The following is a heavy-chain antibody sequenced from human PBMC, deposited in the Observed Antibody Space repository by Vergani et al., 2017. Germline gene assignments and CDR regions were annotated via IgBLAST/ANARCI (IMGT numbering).Heavy chain of an antibody. CDR3: ARVLGYSYGSDYYGMDV. CDR2: IIPILGIA. Sequence: QVQLVQSGAEVKKPGSSVKVSCKASGGTLSSYTISWVRQAPGQGLEWMGRIIPILGIANYAQKFQGRVTITADKSTSTAYMELSSLRSEDTAVYYCARVLGYSYGSDYYGMDVWGQGTTVTVSS. D-gene: IGHD5-18*01. V-gene: IGHV1-69*02. J-gene: IGHJ6*02. CDR1: GGTLSSYT.